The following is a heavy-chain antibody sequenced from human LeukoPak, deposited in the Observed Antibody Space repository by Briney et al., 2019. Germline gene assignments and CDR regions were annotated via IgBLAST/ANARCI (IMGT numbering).Heavy chain of an antibody. CDR3: ARVIVLRGRHIDS. J-gene: IGHJ4*02. V-gene: IGHV4-31*03. CDR2: IHYSGST. Sequence: SETLSLTCTVSGGSISSGGYYWSWIRQHPGKGLEWIGYIHYSGSTYYTASLKSRITISVATSKNQSALKLNSVTAADTAVYYCARVIVLRGRHIDSWGQGTLVTVSS. D-gene: IGHD3-10*01. CDR1: GGSISSGGYY.